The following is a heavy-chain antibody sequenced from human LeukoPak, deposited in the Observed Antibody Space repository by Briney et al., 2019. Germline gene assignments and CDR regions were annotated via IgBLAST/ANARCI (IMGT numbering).Heavy chain of an antibody. CDR2: IYSGGST. Sequence: GGSLRLSCAASGFTVSSNYMSWVRQAPGKGLEWVSVIYSGGSTYYADSVKGRFTISRDNAKNSLYLQMNSLRAEDTAVYYCARDPYSGSYGNYYYYFMDVWGKGTTVTISS. V-gene: IGHV3-53*01. CDR3: ARDPYSGSYGNYYYYFMDV. J-gene: IGHJ6*03. D-gene: IGHD1-26*01. CDR1: GFTVSSNY.